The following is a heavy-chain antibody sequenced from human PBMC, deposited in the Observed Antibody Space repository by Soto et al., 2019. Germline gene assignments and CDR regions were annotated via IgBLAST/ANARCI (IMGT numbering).Heavy chain of an antibody. CDR3: ARDRLGEGYGMDV. CDR1: GYTFTSYY. CDR2: INPSGGST. J-gene: IGHJ6*02. Sequence: GASVKVSCKASGYTFTSYYMHWVLQAPGQGLEWMGIINPSGGSTSYAQKFQGRVTMTRDTSTSTVYMELSSLRSEDTAVYYCARDRLGEGYGMDVWGQGTTVTVSS. D-gene: IGHD2-21*01. V-gene: IGHV1-46*01.